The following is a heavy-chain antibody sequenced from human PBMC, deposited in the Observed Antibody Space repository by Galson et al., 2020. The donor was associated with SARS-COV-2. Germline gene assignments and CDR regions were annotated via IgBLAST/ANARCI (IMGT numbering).Heavy chain of an antibody. CDR1: GFTFRNYA. Sequence: QRGESLKISCAASGFTFRNYAMHWVRQAPGKGLEWVAVISHDGRIQYYADSVKGRFTIPRDNSKNTLYLQMSSLGAEDTAVYYCAKEDMWAFDIWGQGTMVTVSS. CDR3: AKEDMWAFDI. J-gene: IGHJ3*02. CDR2: ISHDGRIQ. D-gene: IGHD2-15*01. V-gene: IGHV3-30-3*02.